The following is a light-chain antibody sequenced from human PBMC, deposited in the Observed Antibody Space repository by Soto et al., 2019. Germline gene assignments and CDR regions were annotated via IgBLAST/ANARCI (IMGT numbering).Light chain of an antibody. V-gene: IGLV1-40*01. CDR2: GNN. CDR1: SSNIGAGYD. CDR3: TSYYSSLSGLV. Sequence: QPVLTQPPSVSGAPVQRVTISCTGSSSNIGAGYDVHWYQQLPGTAPKLLIYGNNNRPSGVPDRFSGSKSGTSASLAITGLQAEDEADYYCTSYYSSLSGLVFGGGTKLTVL. J-gene: IGLJ3*02.